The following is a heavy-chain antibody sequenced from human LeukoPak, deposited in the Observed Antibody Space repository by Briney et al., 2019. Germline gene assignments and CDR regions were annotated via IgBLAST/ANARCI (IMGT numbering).Heavy chain of an antibody. J-gene: IGHJ4*02. D-gene: IGHD6-13*01. CDR2: INWNGGST. CDR1: GFTFSSYE. V-gene: IGHV3-20*04. CDR3: ARGKGIAADFDY. Sequence: GGSLRLSCAASGFTFSSYEMNWVRQAPGKGLEWVSGINWNGGSTGYADSVKGRFTISRDNAKNSLYLQMNSLRAEDTALYYCARGKGIAADFDYWGQGTLVTVSS.